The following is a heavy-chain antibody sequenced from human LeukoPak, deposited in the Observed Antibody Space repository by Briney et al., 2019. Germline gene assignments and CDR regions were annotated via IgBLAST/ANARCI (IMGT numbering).Heavy chain of an antibody. J-gene: IGHJ3*02. D-gene: IGHD5-18*01. CDR1: GGSISSYY. Sequence: SETLSLTCTVSGGSISSYYWSWIRQPPGKGLEWIGYIYYSGSTNYNPPLKSRVTISVDTSKNQFSLKLSSVTAADTAVYYCVRGYSSGAFDIWGQGTMVTVSS. CDR2: IYYSGST. CDR3: VRGYSSGAFDI. V-gene: IGHV4-59*01.